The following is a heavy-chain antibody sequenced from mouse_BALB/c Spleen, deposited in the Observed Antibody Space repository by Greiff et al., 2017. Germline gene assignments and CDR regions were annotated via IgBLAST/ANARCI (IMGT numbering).Heavy chain of an antibody. D-gene: IGHD2-4*01. J-gene: IGHJ3*01. CDR1: GYSITSDYA. V-gene: IGHV3-2*02. CDR3: ARSGTMITTVFAY. CDR2: ISYSGST. Sequence: EVKLVESGPGLVKPSQSLSLTCTVTGYSITSDYAWNWIRQFPGNKLEWMGYISYSGSTSYNPSLKSRSSITRDTSKNQFFLQLNSVTTEDTATYYCARSGTMITTVFAYWGQGTLVTVSA.